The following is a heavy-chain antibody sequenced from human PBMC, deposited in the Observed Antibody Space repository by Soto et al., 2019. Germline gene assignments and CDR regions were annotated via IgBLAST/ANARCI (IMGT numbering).Heavy chain of an antibody. CDR3: ARDRCDPTSCYEGAY. J-gene: IGHJ4*02. V-gene: IGHV1-46*01. D-gene: IGHD2-2*01. CDR1: GYTFTSYY. CDR2: IHPSGGST. Sequence: QVQLVQSGAEVKKSGASVKVSCKSSGYTFTSYYIHWVRQAPGQGLEWMGIIHPSGGSTRFAQKFQGRVTLTRDTYTSTLYMELSRLRSGYTAVYYCARDRCDPTSCYEGAYWGQGTLVTVSS.